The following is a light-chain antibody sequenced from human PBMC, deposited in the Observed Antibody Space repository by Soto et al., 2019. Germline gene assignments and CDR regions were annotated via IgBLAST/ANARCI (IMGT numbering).Light chain of an antibody. V-gene: IGLV4-69*01. Sequence: QLVLTQSPSASASLGASVKLTCTLSSGHSNYAIAWHQQQPEKGPRYLMKVNSDGSHRKGDGTPDRFSGSSSGAQRYLTISSLQSEDEADYYCQTWGTGIRVFGTGTKV. J-gene: IGLJ1*01. CDR2: VNSDGSH. CDR1: SGHSNYA. CDR3: QTWGTGIRV.